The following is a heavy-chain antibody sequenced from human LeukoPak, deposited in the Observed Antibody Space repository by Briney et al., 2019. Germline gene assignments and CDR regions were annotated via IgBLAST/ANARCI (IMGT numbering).Heavy chain of an antibody. CDR3: AGLHTAMVTVDY. D-gene: IGHD5-18*01. V-gene: IGHV3-48*04. Sequence: GGSLRLSCEASGFTFNTYSMNWARQAPGKGLEWVSYISSSGSTIYYADSVKGRFTISRDSAKNSLYLQMNSLRAEDTAVYYCAGLHTAMVTVDYWGQGTLVTVSS. J-gene: IGHJ4*02. CDR2: ISSSGSTI. CDR1: GFTFNTYS.